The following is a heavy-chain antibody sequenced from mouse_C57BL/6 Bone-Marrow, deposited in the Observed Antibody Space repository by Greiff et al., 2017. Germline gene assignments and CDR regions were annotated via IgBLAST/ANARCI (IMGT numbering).Heavy chain of an antibody. Sequence: VKLQESGAELARPGASVKLSCKASGYTFTSYGISWVKQRTGQGLEWIGEIYPRSGNTYYNEKFKGKDTLTADKSSSTAYMELRSLTSEDSAVYFCARYDYGWFAYWGQGTLVTVSA. CDR2: IYPRSGNT. V-gene: IGHV1-81*01. CDR1: GYTFTSYG. J-gene: IGHJ3*01. D-gene: IGHD2-4*01. CDR3: ARYDYGWFAY.